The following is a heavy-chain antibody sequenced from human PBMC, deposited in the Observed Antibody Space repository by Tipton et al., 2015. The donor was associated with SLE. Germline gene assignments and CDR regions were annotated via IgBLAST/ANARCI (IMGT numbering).Heavy chain of an antibody. CDR1: GFTFINAW. CDR3: GCYSDVRSFDI. J-gene: IGHJ3*02. D-gene: IGHD2-15*01. V-gene: IGHV3-15*01. CDR2: IRSKSDGGTT. Sequence: SLRLSCAASGFTFINAWMSWVRQAPGQGLEWVGRIRSKSDGGTTDYAASVKGRFAISRDDLKSTLYLQMNSLQIEDTAVYYCGCYSDVRSFDIWGQGTMVTVSS.